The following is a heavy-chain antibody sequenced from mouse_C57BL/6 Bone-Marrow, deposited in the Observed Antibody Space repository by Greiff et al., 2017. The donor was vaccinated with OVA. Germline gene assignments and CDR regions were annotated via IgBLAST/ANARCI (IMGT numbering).Heavy chain of an antibody. CDR3: ARKDYDYLFAY. CDR1: GFTFSDYG. CDR2: ISSGSSTI. V-gene: IGHV5-17*01. D-gene: IGHD2-4*01. Sequence: EVQVVESGGGLVKPGGSLKLSCAASGFTFSDYGMHWVRQAPEKGLEWVAYISSGSSTIYYADTVKGRFTISRDNAKNTLFLQMTSLRSEDTAMYYCARKDYDYLFAYWGQGTLVTVSA. J-gene: IGHJ3*01.